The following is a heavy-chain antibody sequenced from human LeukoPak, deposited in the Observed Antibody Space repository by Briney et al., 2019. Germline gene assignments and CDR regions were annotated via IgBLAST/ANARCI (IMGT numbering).Heavy chain of an antibody. J-gene: IGHJ5*02. CDR2: MGPDSGKT. D-gene: IGHD4-11*01. V-gene: IGHV1-8*01. Sequence: SVKLSCKASGYTLTSYDVNWVRQATGQGLGWMGWMGPDSGKTGYAKKFQGRVTSTRNTSISTAYMALSRLRSEDTAVYYCARCLLSFMRSDYSNYWDNWFDPWGQGTLVTVSS. CDR1: GYTLTSYD. CDR3: ARCLLSFMRSDYSNYWDNWFDP.